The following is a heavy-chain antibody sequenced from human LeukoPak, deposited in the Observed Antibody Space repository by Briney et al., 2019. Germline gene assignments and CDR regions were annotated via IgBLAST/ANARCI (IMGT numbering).Heavy chain of an antibody. V-gene: IGHV4-59*01. J-gene: IGHJ4*02. CDR3: ARDRGYSYGIDY. CDR1: GGSISSYY. CDR2: IYYSGST. D-gene: IGHD5-18*01. Sequence: PSETLSLTCTVSGGSISSYYWSWIRQPPGQGLEWIGYIYYSGSTNYNPSLKSRVTISVDTSKNQFSLKLSSVTAADTAVYYCARDRGYSYGIDYWGQGTLVTVSS.